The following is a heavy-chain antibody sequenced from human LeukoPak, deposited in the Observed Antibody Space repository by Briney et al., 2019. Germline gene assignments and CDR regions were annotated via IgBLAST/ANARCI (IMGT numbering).Heavy chain of an antibody. Sequence: GGSLRLSCAASGFTVITNDMTWVRQAPGKGLEWGSVLYSDGNTKYADSVQRRFTISRDNSKNTLYLEMNSLSPDDTAVYYCARGVEPLAANTLAYWGQGTLVTVSS. CDR3: ARGVEPLAANTLAY. CDR2: LYSDGNT. V-gene: IGHV3-53*01. J-gene: IGHJ4*02. D-gene: IGHD1-14*01. CDR1: GFTVITND.